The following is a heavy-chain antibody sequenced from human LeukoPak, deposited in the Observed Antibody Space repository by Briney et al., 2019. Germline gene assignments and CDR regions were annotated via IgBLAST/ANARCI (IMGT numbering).Heavy chain of an antibody. V-gene: IGHV3-53*04. J-gene: IGHJ6*02. CDR2: ICSGSNT. Sequence: GGSLRLSCAASGFTVSSNYMSWVRQAPGKGLEWVSVICSGSNTYYADSVKGRFTISRHNSKNTLYLQLNSLRAEDTAVYYCARQASYYYYGMDVWGQGTTVTVSS. CDR3: ARQASYYYYGMDV. CDR1: GFTVSSNY.